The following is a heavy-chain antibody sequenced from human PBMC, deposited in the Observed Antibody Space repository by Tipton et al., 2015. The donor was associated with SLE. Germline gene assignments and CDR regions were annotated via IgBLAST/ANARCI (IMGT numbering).Heavy chain of an antibody. D-gene: IGHD3-10*01. CDR1: GGSISSHY. Sequence: TLSLTCTVSGGSISSHYWSWIRQPPGKGLEWIGHIYYSGISNYNPSLKSRVSVSIDTSKNHFSLKLSSVTAADTAVYFCARARGYWFEAFDIWGQGTMVTVSS. CDR3: ARARGYWFEAFDI. J-gene: IGHJ3*02. CDR2: IYYSGIS. V-gene: IGHV4-59*11.